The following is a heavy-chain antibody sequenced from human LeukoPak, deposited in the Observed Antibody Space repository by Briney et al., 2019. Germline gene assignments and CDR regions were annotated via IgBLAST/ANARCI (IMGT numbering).Heavy chain of an antibody. CDR1: GGSISSGGYD. V-gene: IGHV4-31*03. D-gene: IGHD5-18*01. J-gene: IGHJ5*02. CDR3: ARTPQWGIQLWSHNWFDP. Sequence: PSQTLSLTCTVSGGSISSGGYDWSWIRQHPGKGLEWIGYIYYSGSTYYNPSLKSRVTISVDTSKNQFSLKLSSVTAADTAVYYCARTPQWGIQLWSHNWFDPWGQGTLVTVSS. CDR2: IYYSGST.